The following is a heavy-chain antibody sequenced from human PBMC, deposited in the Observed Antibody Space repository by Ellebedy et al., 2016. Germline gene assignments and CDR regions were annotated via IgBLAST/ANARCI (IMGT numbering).Heavy chain of an antibody. V-gene: IGHV4-4*02. J-gene: IGHJ5*02. D-gene: IGHD3-16*01. CDR1: TGSFISDNW. Sequence: SETLSLXCSVSTGSFISDNWWHWVRQAPGQGLEWIGEIHHSGRSNFNPSLQSRVTMSLGTSRTQFSLRLTSVTAADTAVYYCARGPIPPYVKKVDPWGQGTLVTVSS. CDR2: IHHSGRS. CDR3: ARGPIPPYVKKVDP.